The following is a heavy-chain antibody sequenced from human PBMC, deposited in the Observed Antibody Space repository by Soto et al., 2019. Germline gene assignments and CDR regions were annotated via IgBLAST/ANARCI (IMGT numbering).Heavy chain of an antibody. CDR1: EFTFGTYT. V-gene: IGHV3-21*01. CDR3: ARVMCGDCSTYYYYSMDV. J-gene: IGHJ6*02. CDR2: IGTTSSYI. D-gene: IGHD2-21*01. Sequence: EMQLVESGGGLVKPGGSVRLSCAASEFTFGTYTMNWVRQAPGKGLDWVSSIGTTSSYIYYADSVRGRFTISRDNARDSLYLQMRSLRAEDTAVYYCARVMCGDCSTYYYYSMDVWGQGTKVTVSS.